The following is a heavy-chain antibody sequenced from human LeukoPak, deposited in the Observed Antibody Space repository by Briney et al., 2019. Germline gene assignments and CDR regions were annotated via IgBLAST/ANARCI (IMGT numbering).Heavy chain of an antibody. CDR2: IIPIFGTA. Sequence: GASVKVSYEASGGTFSSYAISWVRQAPGQGLEWMGGIIPIFGTANYAQKFQGRVTITADESTSTAYMELSSLRSEDTAVYYCARRHYDILTGYYNYWFDPWGQGTLVTVSS. CDR1: GGTFSSYA. J-gene: IGHJ5*02. CDR3: ARRHYDILTGYYNYWFDP. V-gene: IGHV1-69*13. D-gene: IGHD3-9*01.